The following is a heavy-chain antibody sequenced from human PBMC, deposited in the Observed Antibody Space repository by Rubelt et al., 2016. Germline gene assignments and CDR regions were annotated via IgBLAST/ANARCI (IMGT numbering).Heavy chain of an antibody. CDR3: ARDIGVTGIHSYYYGMDV. Sequence: QVQLQQWGAGLLKPSETLSLTCVVYGGSFSGYYWTWIRLPPGKGLAWIGEIDHRGSTNYNPSLKSPVIMSVDTSRNPFPRKVWPGTAAGTAVYYCARDIGVTGIHSYYYGMDVWGQGTTVTVSS. J-gene: IGHJ6*02. CDR1: GGSFSGYY. CDR2: IDHRGST. D-gene: IGHD1-20*01. V-gene: IGHV4-34*01.